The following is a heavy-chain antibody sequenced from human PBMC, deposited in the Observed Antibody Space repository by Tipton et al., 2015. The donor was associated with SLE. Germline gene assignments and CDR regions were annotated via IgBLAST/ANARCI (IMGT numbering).Heavy chain of an antibody. J-gene: IGHJ4*02. CDR2: IYYSGST. D-gene: IGHD3-9*01. Sequence: TLSLTCTVSGGSISSSSYYWGWIRQPPGKGLEWIGSIYYSGSTYYNPSLKSRVTISVDTSKNQFSLKLSSVTAADTAVYYCAREYRQLRYFDWFSDDWGQGTLVTVSS. CDR1: GGSISSSSYY. V-gene: IGHV4-39*07. CDR3: AREYRQLRYFDWFSDD.